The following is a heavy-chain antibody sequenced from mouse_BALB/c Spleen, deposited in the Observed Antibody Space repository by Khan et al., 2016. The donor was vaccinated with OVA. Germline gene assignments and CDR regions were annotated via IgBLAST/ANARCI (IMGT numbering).Heavy chain of an antibody. V-gene: IGHV1-5*01. CDR1: GYTFTSYW. CDR3: TRFGYLFAY. Sequence: VQLQQPGTELARPGTSVKMSCKASGYTFTSYWMHWVKQRPGQGLEWIGANYPGDSDTNYNQKFKGKAKLTADTSTSTAYMELSSLTNEDSGVNYCTRFGYLFAYWGQGTLVTVSA. CDR2: NYPGDSDT. D-gene: IGHD2-2*01. J-gene: IGHJ3*01.